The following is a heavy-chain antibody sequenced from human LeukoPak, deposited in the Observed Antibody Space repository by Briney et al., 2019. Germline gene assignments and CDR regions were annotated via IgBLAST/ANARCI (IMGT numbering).Heavy chain of an antibody. Sequence: GGSLRLSCAASGFTFSSYAMSWVRQAPGKGLEWVSAISGSGGSTYYADSVKGRLTISRDNSKNTLYLQMNSLRAEDTAVYYCAKDPYCSSTSCYFAFDYWGQGTLVTVSS. CDR1: GFTFSSYA. CDR2: ISGSGGST. D-gene: IGHD2-2*01. CDR3: AKDPYCSSTSCYFAFDY. J-gene: IGHJ4*02. V-gene: IGHV3-23*01.